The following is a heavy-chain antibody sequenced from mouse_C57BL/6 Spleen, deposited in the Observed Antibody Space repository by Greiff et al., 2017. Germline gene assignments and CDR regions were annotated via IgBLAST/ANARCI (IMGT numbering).Heavy chain of an antibody. CDR3: AREGWGDGAD. CDR1: GYTFTDYY. J-gene: IGHJ3*01. Sequence: EVQLQQSGPELVKPGASVKLSCKASGYTFTDYYMNWVKQSHGKSLEWIGDINPNNGGTSYNQKFKGKATLTVDKSSSTAYMRLSSLTSEDSAVYYCAREGWGDGADWGQGTLVTVSA. CDR2: INPNNGGT. V-gene: IGHV1-26*01.